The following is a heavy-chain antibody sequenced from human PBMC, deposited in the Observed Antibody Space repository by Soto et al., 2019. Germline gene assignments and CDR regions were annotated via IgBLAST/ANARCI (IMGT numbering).Heavy chain of an antibody. J-gene: IGHJ5*02. Sequence: QVKLQESGPGLEKPSGTLSLTCAVSGGSISNNRWWTWVRQAPGKGLEWISEIHDRGSTNYNLYLKSRATVSIDRSKNQFSLEMRAVTAADTAVYYCAGQWAAGYGAFDPWGQGTLVTVSS. D-gene: IGHD3-9*01. CDR3: AGQWAAGYGAFDP. CDR1: GGSISNNRW. V-gene: IGHV4-4*02. CDR2: IHDRGST.